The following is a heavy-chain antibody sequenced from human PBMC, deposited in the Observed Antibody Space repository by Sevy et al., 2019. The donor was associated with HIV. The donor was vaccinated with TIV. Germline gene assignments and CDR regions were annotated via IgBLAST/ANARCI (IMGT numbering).Heavy chain of an antibody. V-gene: IGHV3-15*01. CDR3: TNTYYYDSGGYYGIDY. D-gene: IGHD3-22*01. J-gene: IGHJ4*02. Sequence: GGSLRLSCAASGFTFNNAWMNWVRQAPVKGLEWIGRIKRKTNGGTTDYAAPVKVRFTISRDDSKNTMYLQMNSLRTEDTAVYYCTNTYYYDSGGYYGIDYWGQGTLVTVSS. CDR2: IKRKTNGGTT. CDR1: GFTFNNAW.